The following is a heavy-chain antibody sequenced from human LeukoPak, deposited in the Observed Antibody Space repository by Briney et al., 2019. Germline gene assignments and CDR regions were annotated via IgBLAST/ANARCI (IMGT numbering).Heavy chain of an antibody. CDR2: IIPIFGTA. CDR1: GYTFTSYA. Sequence: ASVKVSCKASGYTFTSYAISWVRQAPGQGLEWMGGIIPIFGTANYAQKFQGRVTITTDESTSTAYMELSSLRSEDTAVYYCASSVAGTPDYWGQGTLVTVSS. CDR3: ASSVAGTPDY. J-gene: IGHJ4*02. D-gene: IGHD6-19*01. V-gene: IGHV1-69*05.